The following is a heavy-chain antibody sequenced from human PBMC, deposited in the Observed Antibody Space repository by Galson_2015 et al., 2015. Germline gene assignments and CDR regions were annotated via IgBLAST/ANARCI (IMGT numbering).Heavy chain of an antibody. CDR3: ARGTATRPGPRYCSGGSCYSSY. V-gene: IGHV4-61*02. D-gene: IGHD2-15*01. J-gene: IGHJ4*02. CDR2: IYTSGST. Sequence: TLSLTCTVSGGSISSGSYYWSWIRQPAGKGLEWIGRIYTSGSTNYNPSLKSRVTISVDTSKNQFSLKLSSVTAADTAVYYCARGTATRPGPRYCSGGSCYSSYWGQGTLVTVSS. CDR1: GGSISSGSYY.